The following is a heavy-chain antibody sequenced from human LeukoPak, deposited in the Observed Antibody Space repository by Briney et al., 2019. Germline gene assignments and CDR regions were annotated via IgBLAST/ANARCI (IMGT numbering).Heavy chain of an antibody. D-gene: IGHD5-12*01. CDR2: IYADGGGGGT. J-gene: IGHJ5*02. CDR1: GFIFSSYS. CDR3: SRDRSRGYSFT. Sequence: GGSLRLSCAASGFIFSSYSMSRVRQAPGKGLEWVSVIYADGGGGGTYYADSVKGRFTISRDNSRNTLYLQMSNLRADDTAMYYCSRDRSRGYSFTWGQGTLVTVS. V-gene: IGHV3-23*01.